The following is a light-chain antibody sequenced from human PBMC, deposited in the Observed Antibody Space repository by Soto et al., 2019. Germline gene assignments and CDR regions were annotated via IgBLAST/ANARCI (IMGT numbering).Light chain of an antibody. Sequence: QSLRNQPRSVSAPPGQSVTISCTGTSSYVGRYDYVSWYQQHPGKAPKLIVYDVTERPSGVPDRFSGSKSGNTASLTLSGLQAEDEADYSCCSFAGSYSYVFGTGTNATVL. CDR2: DVT. CDR1: SSYVGRYDY. CDR3: CSFAGSYSYV. V-gene: IGLV2-11*01. J-gene: IGLJ1*01.